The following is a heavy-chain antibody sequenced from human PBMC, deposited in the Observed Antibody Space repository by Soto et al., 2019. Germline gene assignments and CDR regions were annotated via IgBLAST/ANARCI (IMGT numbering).Heavy chain of an antibody. CDR1: GLTISNAW. V-gene: IGHV3-15*07. D-gene: IGHD2-15*01. J-gene: IGHJ6*02. Sequence: EVQLVESGGGFIYPGGSLRLSCAASGLTISNAWMNWVRQAPGKGLEWVGRIKTNTEGGTTHYAAAVKDRFTVSRDDSKNTLYLQMNSLKTEDTAVYYCTTGSVEGVWGQGTTVTVSS. CDR3: TTGSVEGV. CDR2: IKTNTEGGTT.